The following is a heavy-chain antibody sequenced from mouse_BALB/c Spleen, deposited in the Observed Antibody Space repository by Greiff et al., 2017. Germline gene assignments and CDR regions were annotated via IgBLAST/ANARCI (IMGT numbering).Heavy chain of an antibody. CDR1: GYSITSDYA. J-gene: IGHJ2*01. CDR3: ASNYYRSSFDY. Sequence: ESGPGLVKPSQSLSLTCTVTGYSITSDYAWNWIRQFPGNKLEWMGYISYSGSTSYNPSLKSRISITRDTSKNQFFLQLNSVTTEDTATYYCASNYYRSSFDYWGQGTTLTVSS. D-gene: IGHD2-14*01. CDR2: ISYSGST. V-gene: IGHV3-2*02.